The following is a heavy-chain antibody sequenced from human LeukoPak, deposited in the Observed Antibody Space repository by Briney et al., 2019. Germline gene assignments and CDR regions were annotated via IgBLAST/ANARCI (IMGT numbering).Heavy chain of an antibody. J-gene: IGHJ6*03. D-gene: IGHD3-16*02. CDR3: ARVWWVPVIPYYYYYMDV. Sequence: PSETLSLTCTVSGGSISSGGYYWSWIRQHPGKGLEWIGYIYYSGSTYYNPSLKSRVTISVDTSKNQFSLKLSSVTAADTAVYYCARVWWVPVIPYYYYYMDVWGKGTTVTVSS. CDR2: IYYSGST. CDR1: GGSISSGGYY. V-gene: IGHV4-31*03.